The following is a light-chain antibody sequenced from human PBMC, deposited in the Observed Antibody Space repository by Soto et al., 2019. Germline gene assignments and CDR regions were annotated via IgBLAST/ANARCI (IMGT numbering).Light chain of an antibody. CDR3: SSFTSSSTRV. V-gene: IGLV2-14*01. CDR1: SSDVGGYNY. J-gene: IGLJ2*01. Sequence: QSVLTQPASVSGSPGQSITISCTGTSSDVGGYNYVSWYQQHPGKAPKLMIYDVSTRPSGVSNRFSGSKSGNTASLTISGLHAEDEADYYCSSFTSSSTRVFGGGTKLTVL. CDR2: DVS.